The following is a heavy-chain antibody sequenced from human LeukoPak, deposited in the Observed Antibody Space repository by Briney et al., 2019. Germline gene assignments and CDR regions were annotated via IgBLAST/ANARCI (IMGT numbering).Heavy chain of an antibody. Sequence: APVRVSCKASGGTFTNYGISWLRQAPGQGLEWMGRIIALFGTTNYAQKFQARVTITADKSTSTVYMELRSLTSEDTALYYCARDHEIAVAVDARNAFDIWGQGTMVTVSS. CDR3: ARDHEIAVAVDARNAFDI. CDR2: IIALFGTT. V-gene: IGHV1-69*06. D-gene: IGHD2-15*01. CDR1: GGTFTNYG. J-gene: IGHJ3*02.